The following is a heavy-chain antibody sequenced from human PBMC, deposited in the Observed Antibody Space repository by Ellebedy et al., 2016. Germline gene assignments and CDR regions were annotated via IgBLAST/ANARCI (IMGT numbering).Heavy chain of an antibody. D-gene: IGHD3-3*01. Sequence: GGSLRLSCAASGFTVSSNYMSWVRQAPGKGLEWVSVIYSGGSTYYADSVKGRFTISRDNAKNSLYLQMNSLRAEDTAVYYCASNEDFWSGYYYPAGYWGQGTLVTVSS. CDR2: IYSGGST. CDR3: ASNEDFWSGYYYPAGY. CDR1: GFTVSSNY. V-gene: IGHV3-66*01. J-gene: IGHJ4*02.